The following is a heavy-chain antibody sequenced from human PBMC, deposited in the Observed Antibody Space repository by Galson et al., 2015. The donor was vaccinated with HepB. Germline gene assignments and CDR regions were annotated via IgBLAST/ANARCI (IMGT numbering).Heavy chain of an antibody. CDR3: ARGTTVTPWPNDYMDV. D-gene: IGHD4-17*01. J-gene: IGHJ6*03. CDR1: GFSLSTSGMC. CDR2: IDWDDDK. Sequence: PALVKPTQTLTLTCTFSGFSLSTSGMCVSWIRQPPGKALEWLARIDWDDDKYYSTSLKTRLTISKDTSKNQVVLTMTNMDPVDTATYYCARGTTVTPWPNDYMDVWGKGTTVTVSS. V-gene: IGHV2-70*11.